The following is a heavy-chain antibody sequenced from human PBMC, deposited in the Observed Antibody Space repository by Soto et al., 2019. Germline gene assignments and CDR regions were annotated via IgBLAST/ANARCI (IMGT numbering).Heavy chain of an antibody. CDR1: GYSFTSYW. J-gene: IGHJ5*02. D-gene: IGHD3-10*01. CDR2: IYPGDSDT. CDR3: ARLRYGYYYGSGTPQEGFDP. Sequence: PGESLKISCKGSGYSFTSYWIGWVRQMPGKGLEWMGIIYPGDSDTRYSPSFQGQVTISADKSISTAYLQWSSLKASDTAMYYCARLRYGYYYGSGTPQEGFDPWGQGTLVTVSS. V-gene: IGHV5-51*01.